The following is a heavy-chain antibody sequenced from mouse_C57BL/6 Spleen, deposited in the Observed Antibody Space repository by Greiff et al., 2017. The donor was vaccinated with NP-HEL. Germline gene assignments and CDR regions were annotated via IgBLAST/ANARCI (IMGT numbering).Heavy chain of an antibody. CDR1: GYTFTSYW. CDR3: ARGGELLWLKLVDY. CDR2: INPSNGGT. J-gene: IGHJ2*01. V-gene: IGHV1-53*01. Sequence: VQLQQSGTELVKPGASVKLSCKASGYTFTSYWMHWVKQRPGQGLEWIGDINPSNGGTNYNEQFKSKATLTVDKSSSTAYMQLSSLTSEDSAVYYCARGGELLWLKLVDYWGQGTTLTVSS. D-gene: IGHD2-2*01.